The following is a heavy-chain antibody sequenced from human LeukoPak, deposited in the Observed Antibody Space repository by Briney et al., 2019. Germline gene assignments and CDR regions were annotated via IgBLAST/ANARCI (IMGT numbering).Heavy chain of an antibody. D-gene: IGHD6-13*01. CDR3: AKNRGGIAAAIEH. Sequence: GGSLRLSCAASGFTFSSYSMNWVRQAPGKGLEWVSYISSSSSTIYYADSVKGRFTISRDNAKNTVYLQMNSLRTEDTAVYYCAKNRGGIAAAIEHWGQGTLVTVSS. V-gene: IGHV3-48*04. CDR1: GFTFSSYS. CDR2: ISSSSSTI. J-gene: IGHJ4*02.